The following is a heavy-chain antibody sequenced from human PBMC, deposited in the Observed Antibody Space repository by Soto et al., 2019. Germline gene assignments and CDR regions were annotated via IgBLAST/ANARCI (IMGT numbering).Heavy chain of an antibody. Sequence: EVQLLESGGGLVQPGGSLRLSCAASGFTFSSYAMSWVRQAPGKGLERASVISGSGGSTYYADSVKGRFTISRDNSKNTLYLQMNSLRAEDTAVYYCAKRGSGSQFDYWGQGTLVTVSS. D-gene: IGHD1-26*01. V-gene: IGHV3-23*01. CDR2: ISGSGGST. J-gene: IGHJ4*02. CDR1: GFTFSSYA. CDR3: AKRGSGSQFDY.